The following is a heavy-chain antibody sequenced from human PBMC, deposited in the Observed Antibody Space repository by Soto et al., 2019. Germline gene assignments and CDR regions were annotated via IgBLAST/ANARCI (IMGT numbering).Heavy chain of an antibody. D-gene: IGHD4-17*01. J-gene: IGHJ4*02. CDR3: VKDPLVNTVTTGGY. CDR2: ISYHGRDE. Sequence: QVQLVESGGGVVQPGRSLRLSCAASGFSLSNYGMHWVRQAPGKGLEWVAVISYHGRDEYYADSVKGRFTMSRDTSKKALYLHMNSMRPEDTAVYYCVKDPLVNTVTTGGYWGQGTLVTVSS. CDR1: GFSLSNYG. V-gene: IGHV3-30*18.